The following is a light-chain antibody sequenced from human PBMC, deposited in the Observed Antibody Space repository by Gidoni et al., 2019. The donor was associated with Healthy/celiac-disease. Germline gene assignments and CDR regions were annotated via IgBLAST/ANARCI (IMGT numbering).Light chain of an antibody. CDR3: QQSYSTPYT. Sequence: DIQMTQAPSFLSASVGDRVTITCRASQSISSYLNWYQQKPGKAPKLLIYAASNLQSGVPARFSGSGSGTEFTLTISSLQPEDFATYYCQQSYSTPYTFXQXTKLEIK. J-gene: IGKJ2*01. CDR2: AAS. CDR1: QSISSY. V-gene: IGKV1-39*01.